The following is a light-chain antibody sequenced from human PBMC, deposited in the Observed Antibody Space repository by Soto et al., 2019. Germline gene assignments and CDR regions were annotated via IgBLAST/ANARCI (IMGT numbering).Light chain of an antibody. Sequence: DIQMTQSPSTLSASVGDRVTITCRASQSFSSWLAWYQQKPGKAPKLLIYDASSLEIGVPSRLSGSGSGTEFPLTISSLQPDDFATYYCQQYNSYSYTFGQGTKLEIK. CDR2: DAS. J-gene: IGKJ2*01. CDR1: QSFSSW. V-gene: IGKV1-5*01. CDR3: QQYNSYSYT.